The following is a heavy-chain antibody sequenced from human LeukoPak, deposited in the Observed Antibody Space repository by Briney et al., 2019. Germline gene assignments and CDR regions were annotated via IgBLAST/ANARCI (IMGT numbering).Heavy chain of an antibody. CDR1: GFTFSSYA. CDR3: ARAMISGSDY. D-gene: IGHD3-22*01. Sequence: PGGSLRLSCAASGFTFSSYAMSWVRQAPGKGLEWVSTISDSGVSTYYADSVKGRFTISRDNSKNTLYLQMSSLRAEDTAVYYCARAMISGSDYWGQGTLVTVSS. CDR2: ISDSGVST. V-gene: IGHV3-23*01. J-gene: IGHJ4*02.